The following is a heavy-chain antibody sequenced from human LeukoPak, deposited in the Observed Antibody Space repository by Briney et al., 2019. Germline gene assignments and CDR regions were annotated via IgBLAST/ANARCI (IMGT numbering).Heavy chain of an antibody. D-gene: IGHD5-24*01. Sequence: GRSLRLSCAASGFVLSGYSINWVRQAPGKGLEWVSYISESSSHTYYVDSVKGRFTISRDNAKNSLYLQMSSLRAEDTGIYYCARDRAVKARIGGMDVWGQGTTVIVSS. CDR3: ARDRAVKARIGGMDV. J-gene: IGHJ6*02. CDR2: ISESSSHT. CDR1: GFVLSGYS. V-gene: IGHV3-21*06.